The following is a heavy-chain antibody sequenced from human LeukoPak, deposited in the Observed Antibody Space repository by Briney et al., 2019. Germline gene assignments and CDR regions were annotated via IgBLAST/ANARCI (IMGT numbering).Heavy chain of an antibody. CDR1: GGSISSYY. CDR2: IYYSGST. D-gene: IGHD3-10*01. Sequence: PSETLSLTCTVSGGSISSYYWSWIRQPPGKGLEWIRYIYYSGSTNYNPSLKSRVTISVDTSKNQFSLKLSSVTAADTAVYYCARDGLYGSGRNGMDVWGKGTTVTVSS. V-gene: IGHV4-59*01. CDR3: ARDGLYGSGRNGMDV. J-gene: IGHJ6*04.